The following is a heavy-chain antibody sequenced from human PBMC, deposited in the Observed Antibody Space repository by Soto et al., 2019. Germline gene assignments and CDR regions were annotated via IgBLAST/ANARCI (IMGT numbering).Heavy chain of an antibody. J-gene: IGHJ4*02. CDR2: ISAAGDVT. Sequence: EVQLLDSGGGLVQPGGSLRLSCAASGFTFSSSAMTWVRQAPGKGLEWVSRISAAGDVTDYVGSVQGRFTISRDNSTNTLYLQMDSLRVEDTAVYYCAKDSGPSGSLGAYWGQGTLVTVSS. CDR1: GFTFSSSA. CDR3: AKDSGPSGSLGAY. V-gene: IGHV3-23*01. D-gene: IGHD6-13*01.